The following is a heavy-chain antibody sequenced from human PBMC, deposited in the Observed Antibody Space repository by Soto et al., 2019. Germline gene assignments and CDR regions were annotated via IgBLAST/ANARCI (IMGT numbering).Heavy chain of an antibody. Sequence: GGSLRLSCAASGFTFSSYAMSWVRQAPGKGLEWVSAISGSGGSTYYADSVKGRFTISRDNSKNTLYLQMNSLRAEDTAVYYCAKVPSRGNPYYNYYMDVWGKGTTVTVSS. J-gene: IGHJ6*03. V-gene: IGHV3-23*01. CDR1: GFTFSSYA. D-gene: IGHD3-16*01. CDR3: AKVPSRGNPYYNYYMDV. CDR2: ISGSGGST.